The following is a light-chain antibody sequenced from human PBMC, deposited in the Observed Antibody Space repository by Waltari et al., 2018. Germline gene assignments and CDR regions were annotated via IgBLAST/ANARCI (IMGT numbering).Light chain of an antibody. J-gene: IGLJ3*02. Sequence: QSALTQPRSVSGSPGQSVTISCTGTNFDVGGYNYVSWYQQHPGKAPKLMIYNVNERLSGVPERFSGSKSGNAASLTISGLQAEDEADYFCCSYAGRSTWVFGGGTKVTVL. CDR3: CSYAGRSTWV. CDR2: NVN. CDR1: NFDVGGYNY. V-gene: IGLV2-11*01.